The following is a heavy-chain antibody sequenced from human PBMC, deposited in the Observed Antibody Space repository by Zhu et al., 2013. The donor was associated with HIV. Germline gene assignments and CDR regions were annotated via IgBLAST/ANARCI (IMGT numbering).Heavy chain of an antibody. CDR3: ARDRRGILTGYYSNNWFDP. Sequence: QVQLVQSGAEVKKPGASVKVSCKASGYTFTGYYMHWVRQAPGQGLEWMGWINPNSGGTNYAQKFQGRVTMTRDTSISTAYMELSRLRSDDTAVYYCARDRRGILTGYYSNNWFDPGAREPWSPSPQ. CDR2: INPNSGGT. D-gene: IGHD3-9*01. J-gene: IGHJ5*02. V-gene: IGHV1-2*02. CDR1: GYTFTGYY.